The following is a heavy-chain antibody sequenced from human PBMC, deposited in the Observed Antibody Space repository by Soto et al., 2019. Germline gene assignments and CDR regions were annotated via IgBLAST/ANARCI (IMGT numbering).Heavy chain of an antibody. D-gene: IGHD2-21*01. V-gene: IGHV4-34*01. CDR3: ARIPSRHFYYYDGMDV. Sequence: KTSETLSLTCAVYGGSFSGFYWSWVGQPPGKGLEWIGEINHSGSINQNVSLKSRVTISVDTSRNQFSLKLTSVTAADTAVYYCARIPSRHFYYYDGMDVWGQGTTVTVSS. J-gene: IGHJ6*02. CDR1: GGSFSGFY. CDR2: INHSGSI.